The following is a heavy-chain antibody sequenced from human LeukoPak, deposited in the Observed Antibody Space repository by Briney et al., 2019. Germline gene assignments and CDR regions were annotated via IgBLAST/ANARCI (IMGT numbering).Heavy chain of an antibody. D-gene: IGHD5-24*01. CDR3: ARDGRWLQLDY. Sequence: SETLSLTCTVSGGSISSYYWSWIRQPPGKGLEWVGYIYYSGSTNYNPSLKSRVTISVDTSKNQFSLKLSSVTAADTAVYYCARDGRWLQLDYRGQGTLVTVSS. CDR2: IYYSGST. J-gene: IGHJ4*02. CDR1: GGSISSYY. V-gene: IGHV4-59*01.